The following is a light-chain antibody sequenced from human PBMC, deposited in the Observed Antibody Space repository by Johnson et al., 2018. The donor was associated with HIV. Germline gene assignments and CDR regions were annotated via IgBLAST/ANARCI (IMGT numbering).Light chain of an antibody. CDR1: SSNIGNNY. J-gene: IGLJ1*01. V-gene: IGLV1-51*02. Sequence: QSMLTQPPSVSASPGQKVTISCSGSSSNIGNNYVSWYQQLPGTAPKLLIYENNRRPSGTPDRFSGSKSGTSATLGITGLQPGEEADYYCGTWDSSLMSYVFGTGTKVTCL. CDR2: ENN. CDR3: GTWDSSLMSYV.